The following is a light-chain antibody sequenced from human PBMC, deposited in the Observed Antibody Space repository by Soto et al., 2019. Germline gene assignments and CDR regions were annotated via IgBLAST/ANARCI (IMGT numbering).Light chain of an antibody. J-gene: IGKJ2*01. CDR1: PSISSW. V-gene: IGKV1-5*01. CDR3: QQYYSYSYA. Sequence: DIQMTQSPSTLSASVGDRVTITCRASPSISSWLAWYQQKPGKAPKLLIYDASSLESGAPSRCSGSGSGTEFTRTISSLQPDDFATYYGQQYYSYSYACGQGTKVEIK. CDR2: DAS.